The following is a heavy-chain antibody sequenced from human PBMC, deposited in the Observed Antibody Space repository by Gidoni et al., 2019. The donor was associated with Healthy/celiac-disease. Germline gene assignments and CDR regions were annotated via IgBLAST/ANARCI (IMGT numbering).Heavy chain of an antibody. Sequence: QVQLQESGPGLVKPSQTLSLTCTVSGGSISSGDYYWSWIRQPPGKGLEWIGYIYYSGSTYYNPSLKSRVTISVDTSKNQFSLKLSSVTAADTAVYYCARGGYYDFWSGYNWFDPWGQGTLVTVSS. CDR1: GGSISSGDYY. V-gene: IGHV4-30-4*01. CDR2: IYYSGST. CDR3: ARGGYYDFWSGYNWFDP. J-gene: IGHJ5*02. D-gene: IGHD3-3*01.